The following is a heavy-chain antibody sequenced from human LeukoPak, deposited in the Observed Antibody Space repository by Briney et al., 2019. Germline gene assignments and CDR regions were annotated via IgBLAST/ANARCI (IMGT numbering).Heavy chain of an antibody. J-gene: IGHJ4*02. V-gene: IGHV4-61*02. Sequence: SETLSLTCTVSGGSISSGTYYWTRIRQPAGKGLEWIGRIFTTGSTNYNPSLKSRVTISVDTSKNQFSLKLISVTAADTAVYFCARSRYGDLYFDFWGQGTLVTVSS. CDR3: ARSRYGDLYFDF. CDR2: IFTTGST. D-gene: IGHD4-17*01. CDR1: GGSISSGTYY.